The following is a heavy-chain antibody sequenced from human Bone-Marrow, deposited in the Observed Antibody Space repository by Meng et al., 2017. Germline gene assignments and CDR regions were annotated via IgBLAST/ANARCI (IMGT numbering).Heavy chain of an antibody. V-gene: IGHV3-9*01. CDR2: ISWNSGSI. J-gene: IGHJ6*02. D-gene: IGHD3-16*02. CDR3: ARDYDYVWGSYRNYYYYSMDV. CDR1: GFTFDDYA. Sequence: GGSLRLSCAASGFTFDDYAMHWVRQAPGKGLEWVSGISWNSGSIGYADSVKGRFTISRDNAKNSLYLQMNSLRAEDTAVYYCARDYDYVWGSYRNYYYYSMDVWGQGTTVTVSS.